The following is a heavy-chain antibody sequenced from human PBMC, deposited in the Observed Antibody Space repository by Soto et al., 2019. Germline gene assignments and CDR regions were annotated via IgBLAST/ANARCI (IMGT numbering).Heavy chain of an antibody. D-gene: IGHD1-26*01. Sequence: QVQLVQSGAEVKKPGASVKVSCKASGYTFTSYGISWVRQAPGQGLEWMGWISAYNGNTNYEQKLQGRVTMTTDTSTSTASMEVRSLRSDDTAVYYCARDRGSYALDYWGQGTLVTVSS. CDR1: GYTFTSYG. V-gene: IGHV1-18*01. J-gene: IGHJ4*02. CDR3: ARDRGSYALDY. CDR2: ISAYNGNT.